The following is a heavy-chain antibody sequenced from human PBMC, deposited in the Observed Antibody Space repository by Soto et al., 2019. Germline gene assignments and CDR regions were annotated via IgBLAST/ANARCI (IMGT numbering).Heavy chain of an antibody. V-gene: IGHV3-21*01. J-gene: IGHJ4*02. CDR3: VRARATDSRPDY. Sequence: LRLSCAASGFTFSLYSMIWVRQAPGKGLEWVSSISSSSSYIYYADSMKGRFTLSRDNAQNSLYLQMNSLRVDDTAVYYCVRARATDSRPDYWGQGTLVTVSS. CDR2: ISSSSSYI. D-gene: IGHD3-22*01. CDR1: GFTFSLYS.